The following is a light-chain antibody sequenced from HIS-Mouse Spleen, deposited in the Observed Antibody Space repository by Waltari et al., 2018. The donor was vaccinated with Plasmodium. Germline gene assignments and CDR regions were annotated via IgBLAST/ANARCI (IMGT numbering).Light chain of an antibody. J-gene: IGLJ3*02. V-gene: IGLV2-23*03. Sequence: QSALTQPDSVSGSPGQSITIHCTGTSSPVGSYNLVSWYQQHPGKAPKLMIYEGSKRPSGVSNRFSGSKSGNTASLTISGLQAEDEADYYCCSYAGSSTFVFGGGTKLTVL. CDR1: SSPVGSYNL. CDR2: EGS. CDR3: CSYAGSSTFV.